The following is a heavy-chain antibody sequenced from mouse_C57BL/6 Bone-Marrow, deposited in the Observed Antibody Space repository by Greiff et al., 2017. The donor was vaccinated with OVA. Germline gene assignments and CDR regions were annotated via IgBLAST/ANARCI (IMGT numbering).Heavy chain of an antibody. CDR3: ASFYGAYAMDY. CDR1: GFTFSDYY. J-gene: IGHJ4*01. D-gene: IGHD1-1*01. Sequence: EVKLVESEGGLVKPGSSMKLSCTASGFTFSDYYMAWVRQVPEKGLEWVANINYDGSSTYYLDSLKSRFIISRDNAKNILYLQMSSLKSEDTATYYCASFYGAYAMDYWGQGTSVTVSS. CDR2: INYDGSST. V-gene: IGHV5-16*01.